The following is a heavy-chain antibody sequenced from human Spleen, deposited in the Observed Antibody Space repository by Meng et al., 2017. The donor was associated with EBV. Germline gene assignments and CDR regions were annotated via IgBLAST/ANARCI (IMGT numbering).Heavy chain of an antibody. CDR2: INVNTRKP. Sequence: QVQLVQLGSELRKPGASVKVSCKASGYTFTDYGINWMRQAPGQGLEWMGWINVNTRKPTYAQGFTERFVFSVDTSVSTAYLQILNLKTEDTAVFYCTRGGSGRFFYWGQGSLVTVSS. V-gene: IGHV7-4-1*01. CDR3: TRGGSGRFFY. CDR1: GYTFTDYG. J-gene: IGHJ4*02. D-gene: IGHD1-1*01.